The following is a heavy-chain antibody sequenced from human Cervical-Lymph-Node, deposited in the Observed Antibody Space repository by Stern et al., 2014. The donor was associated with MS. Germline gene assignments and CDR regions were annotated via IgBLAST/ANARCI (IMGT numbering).Heavy chain of an antibody. D-gene: IGHD6-13*01. CDR3: ARGRDSTKYGMDV. J-gene: IGHJ6*02. Sequence: VQLVESGGGLVKPGGSLRLSCAASGFTFSNHSMNWVRQAPGKGLEWVSSIRSSSSYIYYADSVKGRFTISRDNAKNSVYLQMTYLRAEDTAVYYCARGRDSTKYGMDVWGQGTTVTVSS. CDR2: IRSSSSYI. CDR1: GFTFSNHS. V-gene: IGHV3-21*01.